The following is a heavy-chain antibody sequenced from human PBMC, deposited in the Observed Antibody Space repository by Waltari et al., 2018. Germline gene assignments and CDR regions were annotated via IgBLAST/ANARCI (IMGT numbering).Heavy chain of an antibody. CDR3: ARHELGISQYYYNMYV. D-gene: IGHD7-27*01. CDR2: IIPMFGIP. Sequence: VQLVQSGGEVKTPGSSVKVSCKASGGSFAGYGVSRVRQAPGQGLEWMGVIIPMFGIPDFSQKFQDRLTITADESTNTVYMELSSLTSEDTAIYYCARHELGISQYYYNMYVWGQGTTVTISS. CDR1: GGSFAGYG. J-gene: IGHJ6*03. V-gene: IGHV1-69*12.